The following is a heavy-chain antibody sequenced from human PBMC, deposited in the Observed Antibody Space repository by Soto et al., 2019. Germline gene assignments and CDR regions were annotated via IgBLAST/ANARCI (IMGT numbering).Heavy chain of an antibody. Sequence: QVKLVQSGAEVKKPGASVKVSCKASGYTFTSYAMHWVRQAPGQRLEWMGWINAGNGNTKYSQKFQGRVTITRDTSASTAYMELSSLRSEDTAVYYCASTHGGYCSSTSCYDYYYYGMDVWGQGTTVTVSS. J-gene: IGHJ6*02. V-gene: IGHV1-3*01. CDR2: INAGNGNT. CDR1: GYTFTSYA. D-gene: IGHD2-2*01. CDR3: ASTHGGYCSSTSCYDYYYYGMDV.